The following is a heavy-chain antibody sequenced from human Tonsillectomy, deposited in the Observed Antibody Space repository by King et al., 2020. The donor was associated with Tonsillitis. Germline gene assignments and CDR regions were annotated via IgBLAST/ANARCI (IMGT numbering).Heavy chain of an antibody. J-gene: IGHJ5*02. CDR3: ARDGYYGSGSQDNWFDP. D-gene: IGHD3-10*01. Sequence: QLQESGPGLVKPSETLSLTCTVSGGSISSYYWSWIRQPPGKGLEWIGDIYYSGSTNYNPSLKSRVTISIDTSKNQFSLKLSSVTAADTAVYYCARDGYYGSGSQDNWFDPWGQGTLVTVSS. CDR2: IYYSGST. V-gene: IGHV4-59*01. CDR1: GGSISSYY.